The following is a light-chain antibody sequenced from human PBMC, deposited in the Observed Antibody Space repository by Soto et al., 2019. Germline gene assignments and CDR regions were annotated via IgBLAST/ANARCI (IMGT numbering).Light chain of an antibody. J-gene: IGLJ3*02. CDR1: SSDVGDYNY. V-gene: IGLV2-14*01. CDR2: EVS. CDR3: GSYTSSSTLNWV. Sequence: QSVLTQPASVSGSPGQSITISFTGTSSDVGDYNYVSWYQHHPGKAPKVMIYEVSNRPSGVSDRFSGSKSGNTASLTISGLQAEDEADYYCGSYTSSSTLNWVFGGGTKVTVL.